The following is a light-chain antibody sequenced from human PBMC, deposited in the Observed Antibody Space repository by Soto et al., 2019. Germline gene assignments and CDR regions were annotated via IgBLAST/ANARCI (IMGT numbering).Light chain of an antibody. Sequence: DIQMTQSPSSLSAFVGDRVSITGRASQSINNYLNWYQQKPGKAPKLLIHAASSLQSGVPLRFSGSGSGTDFTLTISNLQPEDFATYFCQQSFSTPMYTFGQGTKVDIK. V-gene: IGKV1-39*01. CDR1: QSINNY. CDR3: QQSFSTPMYT. CDR2: AAS. J-gene: IGKJ2*01.